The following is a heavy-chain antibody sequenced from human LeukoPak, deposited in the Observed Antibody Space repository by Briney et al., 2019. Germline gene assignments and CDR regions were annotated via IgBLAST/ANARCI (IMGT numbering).Heavy chain of an antibody. CDR3: ARSGFIAAAVKAFDY. CDR2: IYTSGST. CDR1: GGSISSYY. J-gene: IGHJ4*02. V-gene: IGHV4-4*07. Sequence: SETLSLTCTVSGGSISSYYWIWIRQPAGKGLEWIGRIYTSGSTNYNPSLKSRVTMSVDTSKNQFSLKLSSVTAADTAVYYCARSGFIAAAVKAFDYWGQGTLVTVSS. D-gene: IGHD6-13*01.